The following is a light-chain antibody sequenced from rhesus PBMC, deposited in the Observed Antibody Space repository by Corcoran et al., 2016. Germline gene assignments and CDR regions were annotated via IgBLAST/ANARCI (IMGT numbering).Light chain of an antibody. CDR3: QQHDNSPHS. CDR1: QVIRNW. CDR2: RAS. V-gene: IGKV1-69*01. J-gene: IGKJ2*01. Sequence: DIQMTQSPSSLSASVGDSVTITCRASQVIRNWLAWYQQKPGKAPKFLIYRASNLQTGVPSRFSGSGSVTNFTLTISSLQPEDIATYDCQQHDNSPHSFGQGTKVEIK.